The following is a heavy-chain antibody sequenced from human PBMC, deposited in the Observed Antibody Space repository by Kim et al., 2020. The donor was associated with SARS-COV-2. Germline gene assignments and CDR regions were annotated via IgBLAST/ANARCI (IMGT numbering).Heavy chain of an antibody. CDR2: IFYSGST. CDR3: ARHGHIGAAMVLG. D-gene: IGHD5-18*01. J-gene: IGHJ4*02. Sequence: SETLSLTCTVSGGSISSESYYWGWIRQPLGEGLEWIGSIFYSGSTDYNPSLKSRVLISADTSKNQFSLQLISVTAADTALYYCARHGHIGAAMVLGWGQGTLVTVSS. CDR1: GGSISSESYY. V-gene: IGHV4-39*01.